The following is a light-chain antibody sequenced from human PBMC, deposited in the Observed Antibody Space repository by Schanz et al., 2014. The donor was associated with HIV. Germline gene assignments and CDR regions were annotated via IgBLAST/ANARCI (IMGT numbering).Light chain of an antibody. V-gene: IGKV3-15*01. CDR2: DAS. CDR3: QQFNNWPPEGT. Sequence: EIVLTQSPGTLSLSPGERAALSCRASQTVSSGSLAWFQQKPGQAPRLLIYDASTRATGVPARFSGSGSGTQFTLTISSLQSDDFAIYYCQQFNNWPPEGTFGQGTKVELK. J-gene: IGKJ1*01. CDR1: QTVSSG.